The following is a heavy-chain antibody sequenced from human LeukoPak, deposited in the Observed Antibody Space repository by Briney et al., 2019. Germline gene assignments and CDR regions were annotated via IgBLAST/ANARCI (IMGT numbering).Heavy chain of an antibody. Sequence: GGSLRVSCAASGFTFSSYWVSWVRQAPGKGLEWVANIKQDGSEKYYVDSVKGRFTISRDNAENSLYLQMNSLRAEDTAVYYCARDADSSGYYGGYYYYYGMDVWGQGTTVTVSS. J-gene: IGHJ6*02. D-gene: IGHD3-22*01. CDR1: GFTFSSYW. CDR2: IKQDGSEK. CDR3: ARDADSSGYYGGYYYYYGMDV. V-gene: IGHV3-7*01.